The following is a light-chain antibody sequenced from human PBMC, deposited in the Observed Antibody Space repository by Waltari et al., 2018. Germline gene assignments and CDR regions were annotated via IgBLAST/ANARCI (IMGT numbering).Light chain of an antibody. V-gene: IGKV4-1*01. Sequence: DIVMTQSPDHLAVSLCEWATINCKSSQSVLYSSNNKNYFAWYQQKPGQPPKLLIYWASTRECGVPDRVGGGGSGTDFTLTIISLHAEDVAVYYCQQYYSTPLTFGGGTKVEIK. CDR2: WAS. CDR1: QSVLYSSNNKNY. J-gene: IGKJ4*01. CDR3: QQYYSTPLT.